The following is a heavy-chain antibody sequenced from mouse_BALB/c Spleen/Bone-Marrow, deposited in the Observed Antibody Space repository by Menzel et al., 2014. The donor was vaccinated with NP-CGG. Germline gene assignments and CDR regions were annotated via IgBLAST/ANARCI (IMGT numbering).Heavy chain of an antibody. CDR3: ARGGNYAWFSY. CDR2: ISRGSSTI. V-gene: IGHV5-17*02. Sequence: EVQVVESGGGLVQPGGSRKLSCAASGFTFSSFGMHWVRQAPEKGLEWVAYISRGSSTIYYADTVKGRLTISRDNPKNTLFLQVTSLRSDDTSMYYCARGGNYAWFSYWGQGTLVTVSS. CDR1: GFTFSSFG. J-gene: IGHJ3*01. D-gene: IGHD2-1*01.